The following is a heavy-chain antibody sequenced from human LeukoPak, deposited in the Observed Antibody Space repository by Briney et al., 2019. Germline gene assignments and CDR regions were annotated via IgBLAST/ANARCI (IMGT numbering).Heavy chain of an antibody. J-gene: IGHJ4*02. Sequence: PSETLSLTCSVPGVSITSGSYYWGWIRQPAGKGLEWIGRVHSSGDIYHNAAFRSRAAVSGDASKNQFSLQLNSVTAADTAVYYCARGASPKDAVFFDYWGQGALITVSS. CDR3: ARGASPKDAVFFDY. CDR2: VHSSGDI. D-gene: IGHD3-16*01. V-gene: IGHV4-61*02. CDR1: GVSITSGSYY.